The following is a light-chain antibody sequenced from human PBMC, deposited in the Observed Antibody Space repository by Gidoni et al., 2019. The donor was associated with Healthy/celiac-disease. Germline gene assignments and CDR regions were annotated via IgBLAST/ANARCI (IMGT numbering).Light chain of an antibody. CDR1: LSVGSSY. Sequence: MVLTQSPGTLFLSQGERVTLSCRASLSVGSSYLAWYQQKPGQAPRLLIYGASCRATGIPDRFSGSGSGTDFTLPISRLEPEDFAVDYCQQYGSSLLYTFGQGTKLEIK. V-gene: IGKV3-20*01. CDR2: GAS. J-gene: IGKJ2*01. CDR3: QQYGSSLLYT.